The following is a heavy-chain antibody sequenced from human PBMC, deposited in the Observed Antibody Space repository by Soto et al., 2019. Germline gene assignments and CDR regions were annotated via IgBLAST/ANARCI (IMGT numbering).Heavy chain of an antibody. J-gene: IGHJ6*02. CDR2: IYHSGST. CDR1: GYPISSGYY. Sequence: SETLSLTCAVSGYPISSGYYWGWIRQPPGKGLEWIGSIYHSGSTYYNPSLKSRVTISVDTSKNQFSLKLSSVTAADTAVYYCARDRVVAARGFNYYYYGMDVWGQGTTVT. D-gene: IGHD6-6*01. V-gene: IGHV4-38-2*02. CDR3: ARDRVVAARGFNYYYYGMDV.